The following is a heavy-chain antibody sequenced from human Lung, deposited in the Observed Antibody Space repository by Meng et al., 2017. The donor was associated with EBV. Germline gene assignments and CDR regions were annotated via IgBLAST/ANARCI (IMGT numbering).Heavy chain of an antibody. CDR2: IYYSGST. Sequence: QDAGPGRVKPSETLSLTCSVSGGSISSSSYYWGWIRQPPGKGLEWIGSIYYSGSTYYNPSLKSRVTISVDTSKNQFSLKLSSVTAADTAVYYCARTNRIQLWNLDYWGQGTLVTVSS. CDR3: ARTNRIQLWNLDY. CDR1: GGSISSSSYY. D-gene: IGHD5-18*01. V-gene: IGHV4-39*07. J-gene: IGHJ4*02.